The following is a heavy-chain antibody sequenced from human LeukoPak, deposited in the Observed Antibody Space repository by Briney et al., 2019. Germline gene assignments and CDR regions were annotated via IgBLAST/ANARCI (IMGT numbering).Heavy chain of an antibody. CDR2: IYYSGST. D-gene: IGHD3-22*01. CDR1: GGSISSYY. CDR3: VMGYDSSGYYSYDAFDI. Sequence: PSETLSLTCTVSGGSISSYYWSWIRQPPGKGLEWIGYIYYSGSTNYNPSLKSRVTMSVDTSKNQFSLKLSSVTAADTAVYYCVMGYDSSGYYSYDAFDIWGQGTMVTVSS. J-gene: IGHJ3*02. V-gene: IGHV4-59*12.